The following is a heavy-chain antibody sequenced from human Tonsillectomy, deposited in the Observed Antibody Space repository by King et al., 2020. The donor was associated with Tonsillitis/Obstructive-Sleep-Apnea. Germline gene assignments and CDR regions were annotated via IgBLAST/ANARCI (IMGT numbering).Heavy chain of an antibody. CDR2: IYPGDSDT. CDR3: ARQPIYSSSSRWFDP. J-gene: IGHJ5*02. V-gene: IGHV5-51*01. D-gene: IGHD6-6*01. CDR1: GYSFTSYW. Sequence: QLVQSGAEVKKPGESLQISCKGSGYSFTSYWIGWVRPMPGKGLEWMGIIYPGDSDTRYSPSFQGQVTISADKSISTAYLQWSSLKASDTAMYYCARQPIYSSSSRWFDPWGQGTLVTVSS.